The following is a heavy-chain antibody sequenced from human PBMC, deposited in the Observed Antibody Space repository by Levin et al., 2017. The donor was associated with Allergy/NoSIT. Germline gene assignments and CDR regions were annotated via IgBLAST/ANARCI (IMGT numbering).Heavy chain of an antibody. CDR2: IYYSGST. J-gene: IGHJ4*02. D-gene: IGHD3-22*01. Sequence: SQTLSLTCTVSGGSISSGDYYWSWIRQPPGKGLEWIGYIYYSGSTYYNPSLKSRVTISVDTSKNQFSLKLSSVTAADTAVYYCARGRGYYDLGEARFGLYFDYWGQGTLVTVSS. CDR1: GGSISSGDYY. CDR3: ARGRGYYDLGEARFGLYFDY. V-gene: IGHV4-30-4*01.